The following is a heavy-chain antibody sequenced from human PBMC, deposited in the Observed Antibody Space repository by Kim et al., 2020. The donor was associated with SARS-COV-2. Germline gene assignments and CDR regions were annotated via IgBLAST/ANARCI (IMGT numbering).Heavy chain of an antibody. V-gene: IGHV1-24*01. J-gene: IGHJ6*02. CDR1: GYTLTELS. CDR3: ATGIGVVVPAAKLYYYYGMDV. Sequence: ASVKVSCKVSGYTLTELSMHWVRQAPGKGLEWMGGFDPEDGETIYAQKFQGRVTMTEDTSTDTAYMELSSLRSEDTAVYYCATGIGVVVPAAKLYYYYGMDVWGQGTTVTVSS. CDR2: FDPEDGET. D-gene: IGHD2-2*01.